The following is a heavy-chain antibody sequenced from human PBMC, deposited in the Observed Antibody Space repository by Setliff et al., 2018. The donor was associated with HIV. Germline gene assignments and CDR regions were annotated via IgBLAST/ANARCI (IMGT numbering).Heavy chain of an antibody. CDR3: IIAYSSGWLAPMGFDS. J-gene: IGHJ4*02. Sequence: PSETLSLTCTVSAGSIRSSTYYWAWIRQPPGKGLEWIGTIYYSGSTYYNPSLKSRATISVDTSKNQFSLKLSSVPAADTAVYYCIIAYSSGWLAPMGFDSWGQGTLVTVSS. V-gene: IGHV4-39*01. CDR2: IYYSGST. D-gene: IGHD6-19*01. CDR1: AGSIRSSTYY.